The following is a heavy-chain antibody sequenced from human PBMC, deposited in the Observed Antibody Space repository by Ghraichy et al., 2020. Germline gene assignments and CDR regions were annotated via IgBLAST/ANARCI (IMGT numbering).Heavy chain of an antibody. D-gene: IGHD3-16*01. Sequence: GESLNISCAASGFTFSGYSMNWVRQAPGKGLEWVSYISSSSSTIYYADSVKGRFTISTDNAENSLYLQMNSLRDEDTAVYYCARNYGRGPYAFDIWGQGTMVTVSS. V-gene: IGHV3-48*02. CDR2: ISSSSSTI. CDR3: ARNYGRGPYAFDI. CDR1: GFTFSGYS. J-gene: IGHJ3*02.